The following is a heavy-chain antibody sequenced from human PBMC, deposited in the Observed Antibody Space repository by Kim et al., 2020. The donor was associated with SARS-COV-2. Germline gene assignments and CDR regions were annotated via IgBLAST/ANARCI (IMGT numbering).Heavy chain of an antibody. D-gene: IGHD1-26*01. J-gene: IGHJ3*02. V-gene: IGHV1-18*01. CDR2: ISAYNGNT. CDR1: GYTFTSYG. Sequence: ASVKVSCKSSGYTFTSYGISWVRQAPGQGLEWMGWISAYNGNTNYAQKLQGRVTMTTDTSTSTAYMELRSLRSDDTAVYYCARGVRGWELLRTGSSDAFDIWGQGTMVTVSS. CDR3: ARGVRGWELLRTGSSDAFDI.